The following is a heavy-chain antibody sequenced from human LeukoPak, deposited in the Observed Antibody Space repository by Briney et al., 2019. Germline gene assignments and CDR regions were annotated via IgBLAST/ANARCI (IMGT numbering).Heavy chain of an antibody. V-gene: IGHV1-69*02. J-gene: IGHJ3*02. CDR2: IIPILGIA. CDR3: ASPRRITMIVVVNDAFDI. CDR1: GGTFSSYT. Sequence: SVKLSCKASGGTFSSYTISWVRQAPGQGLEWMARIIPILGIANYAHKFQGRVTITADKSKSTAYMELSSLRSEDTAVYYCASPRRITMIVVVNDAFDIWGQGTMVTVSS. D-gene: IGHD3-22*01.